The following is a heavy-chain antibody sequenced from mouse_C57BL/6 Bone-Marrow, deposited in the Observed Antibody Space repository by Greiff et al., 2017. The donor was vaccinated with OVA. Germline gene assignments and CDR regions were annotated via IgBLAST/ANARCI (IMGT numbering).Heavy chain of an antibody. CDR3: ARCYYGAMDY. CDR1: GYTFTSYG. D-gene: IGHD1-1*01. V-gene: IGHV1-81*01. J-gene: IGHJ4*01. CDR2: IYPRSGNT. Sequence: VQLQQPGAELVKPGASVKLSCKASGYTFTSYGISWVKQSTGQGLEWIGEIYPRSGNTYYNEKFKGKATLTADKSSSTAYMELRSLTSEDSAVYFCARCYYGAMDYWGQGTSVTVSS.